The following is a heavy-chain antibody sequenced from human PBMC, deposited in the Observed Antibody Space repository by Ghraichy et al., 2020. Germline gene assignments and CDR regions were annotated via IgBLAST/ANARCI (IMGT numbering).Heavy chain of an antibody. CDR3: ARRGGYDDFWREFDH. Sequence: ASVKVSCKASGYTFSSYYIHWVRQAPGQGLEWMGIINPSGGSTSYAQKFQGRVTMTSDTSTTTVYMELSSLRSEDTAVYYCARRGGYDDFWREFDHWGQGTLVTVSS. V-gene: IGHV1-46*01. D-gene: IGHD3-3*01. CDR2: INPSGGST. J-gene: IGHJ4*02. CDR1: GYTFSSYY.